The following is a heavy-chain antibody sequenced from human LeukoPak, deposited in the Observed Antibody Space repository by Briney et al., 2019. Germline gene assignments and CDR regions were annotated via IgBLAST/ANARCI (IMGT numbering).Heavy chain of an antibody. V-gene: IGHV3-23*01. J-gene: IGHJ4*02. CDR3: AKSSIGDYNY. D-gene: IGHD4-17*01. Sequence: GGSLRLSCSASGFAFNRYSMAWVRQAPGKGLEWVSSISGTGETTYYADSVKGRFTMSRDNSNNSLDLQMNTLRADDTAVYYCAKSSIGDYNYWGQGVLVTVSS. CDR1: GFAFNRYS. CDR2: ISGTGETT.